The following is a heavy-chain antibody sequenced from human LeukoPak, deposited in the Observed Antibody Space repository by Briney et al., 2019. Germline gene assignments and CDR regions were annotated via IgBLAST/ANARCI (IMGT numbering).Heavy chain of an antibody. V-gene: IGHV3-21*01. CDR3: ARDYTAGIAARGGDY. CDR2: ISSSNSDI. J-gene: IGHJ4*02. CDR1: GFTFSSYS. Sequence: GGSLRLSCAASGFTFSSYSMNWVRQAPGKGLEWVSFISSSNSDIYYADSMKGRFTISRDNATNSVYLQMNSLRAEDTAVYYCARDYTAGIAARGGDYWGQGTLVTVSS. D-gene: IGHD6-6*01.